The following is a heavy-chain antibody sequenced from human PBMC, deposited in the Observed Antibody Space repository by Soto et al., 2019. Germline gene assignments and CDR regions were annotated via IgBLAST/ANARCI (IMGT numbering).Heavy chain of an antibody. CDR3: ARDSADFGTSIHY. J-gene: IGHJ4*02. Sequence: SETLSLTCTVSGGCISSGVYYWTWILQLPGKGLEWLGYIFYSGTTYYNPSLRSRVTISADTSKNQFSLQMRYVTDADTALYSCARDSADFGTSIHYLAQGTLGTVSS. D-gene: IGHD1-1*01. V-gene: IGHV4-30-4*01. CDR1: GGCISSGVYY. CDR2: IFYSGTT.